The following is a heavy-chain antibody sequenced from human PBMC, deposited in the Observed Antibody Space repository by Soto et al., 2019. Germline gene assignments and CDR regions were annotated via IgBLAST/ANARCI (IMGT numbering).Heavy chain of an antibody. Sequence: GGSLRLSCAASGFTFSRYAMSWVRQAPGKGLEWISCVSGTGGSTYYADSVKGRFTISRDNSKNTMYLQMNNLRVEDTGAYYCAKGLINGRWYAEDWGQGTLVTVSS. V-gene: IGHV3-23*01. J-gene: IGHJ4*02. D-gene: IGHD6-13*01. CDR1: GFTFSRYA. CDR2: VSGTGGST. CDR3: AKGLINGRWYAED.